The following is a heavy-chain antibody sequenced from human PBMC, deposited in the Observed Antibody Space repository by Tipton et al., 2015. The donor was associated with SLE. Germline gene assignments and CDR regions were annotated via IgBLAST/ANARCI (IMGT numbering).Heavy chain of an antibody. J-gene: IGHJ3*02. CDR1: GGSISRYS. CDR2: IYYSGST. D-gene: IGHD3-16*01. V-gene: IGHV4-59*01. Sequence: TLSLTCTVSGGSISRYSWSWIRQPPGKGLEWIGYIYYSGSTNYNPSLKSRVTISVDTSKNQFSLKLSSVTAADTAVYYCARGGGGAFDIWGQGTMVTVSS. CDR3: ARGGGGAFDI.